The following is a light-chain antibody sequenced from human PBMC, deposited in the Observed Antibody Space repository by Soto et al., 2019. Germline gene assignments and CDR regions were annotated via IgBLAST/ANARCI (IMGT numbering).Light chain of an antibody. CDR1: SSDAGSYDH. J-gene: IGLJ1*01. Sequence: QSVLTQPASVSGSPGQAITISCRGTSSDAGSYDHVAWYQQFPGKTPKLMIYEVSNRPSGVSSRFSASKSGNTHSLPIPGLQAEDAADYYCLSYTGSSTPYVFGSGTTVT. CDR3: LSYTGSSTPYV. V-gene: IGLV2-14*01. CDR2: EVS.